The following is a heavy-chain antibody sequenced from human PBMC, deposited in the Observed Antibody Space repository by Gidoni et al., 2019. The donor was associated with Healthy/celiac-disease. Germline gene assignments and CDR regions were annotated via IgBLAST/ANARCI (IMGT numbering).Heavy chain of an antibody. D-gene: IGHD3-9*01. Sequence: QLQLQASGPGLVKPSETLSLTCTVSGGSISSSRYYWGWIRQPPGKGLEWIGSIYYSGSTYYNPSLKSRVTISVDTSKNQFSLKLSSVTAADTAVYYCARLTVLRYFDWLLYRETEAGDWGQGTLVTVSS. CDR3: ARLTVLRYFDWLLYRETEAGD. V-gene: IGHV4-39*01. J-gene: IGHJ4*02. CDR1: GGSISSSRYY. CDR2: IYYSGST.